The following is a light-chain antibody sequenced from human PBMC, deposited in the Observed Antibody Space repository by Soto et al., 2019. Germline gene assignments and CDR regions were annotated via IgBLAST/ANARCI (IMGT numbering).Light chain of an antibody. CDR1: QSIASY. CDR2: AAS. J-gene: IGKJ1*01. Sequence: DIQMTQSPSSLSASVGDRVTITCRASQSIASYLNWYQQKPGKAPKVLIYAASSLQSGVPSRFSGSGSGTEFTLTISSLQPDDFATYYCQQYNSYPWTFGQGTKVDNK. V-gene: IGKV1-16*01. CDR3: QQYNSYPWT.